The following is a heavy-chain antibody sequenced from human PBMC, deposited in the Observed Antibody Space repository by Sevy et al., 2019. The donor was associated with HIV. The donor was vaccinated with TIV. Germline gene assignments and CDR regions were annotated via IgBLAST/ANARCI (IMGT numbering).Heavy chain of an antibody. D-gene: IGHD3-9*01. Sequence: GGSLRLSCAASGFIFSDYAMSWVRQAPGKGLEWVANIKQDGSEKYYVDSVKGRFTISRDNAKNSLYLQMNSLRAEDTAVYYCARDQYFDWLLYGRPLDYWGQGTLVTVSS. J-gene: IGHJ4*02. V-gene: IGHV3-7*01. CDR2: IKQDGSEK. CDR3: ARDQYFDWLLYGRPLDY. CDR1: GFIFSDYA.